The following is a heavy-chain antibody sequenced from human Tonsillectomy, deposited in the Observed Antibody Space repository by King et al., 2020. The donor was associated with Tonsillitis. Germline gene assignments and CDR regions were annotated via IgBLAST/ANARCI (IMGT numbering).Heavy chain of an antibody. V-gene: IGHV1-8*01. D-gene: IGHD3-10*01. CDR1: GYTFTSYD. Sequence: VQLVESGAEVKKPGASVKVSCKASGYTFTSYDINWVRQATGQGLEWMGWMNPNSGNTGYAQKFQGRVTMTRNTSISTAYMELSSLRSEDTAVYYCAGGVRPWWCSSTSCDYYGSGSYGNWGQGTLVTVSS. CDR2: MNPNSGNT. CDR3: AGGVRPWWCSSTSCDYYGSGSYGN. J-gene: IGHJ4*02.